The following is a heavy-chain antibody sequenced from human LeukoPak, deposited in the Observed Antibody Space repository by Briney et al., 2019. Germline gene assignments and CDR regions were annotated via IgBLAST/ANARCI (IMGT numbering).Heavy chain of an antibody. CDR2: IKQDGSEK. Sequence: GGSLRLSCAASGFTFSSYWMTWVRQAPGKGLEWVANIKQDGSEKYYVDSVKGRFTISRDNAKNSLYLQMNSLRAEDTAVYYCARSFWAAGTYYYYMDVWGKGTTVTVSS. V-gene: IGHV3-7*01. CDR1: GFTFSSYW. D-gene: IGHD6-13*01. CDR3: ARSFWAAGTYYYYMDV. J-gene: IGHJ6*03.